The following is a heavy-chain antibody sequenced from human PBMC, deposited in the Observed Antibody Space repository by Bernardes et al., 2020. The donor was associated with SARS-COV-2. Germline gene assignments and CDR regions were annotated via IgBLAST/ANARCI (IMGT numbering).Heavy chain of an antibody. J-gene: IGHJ6*02. CDR1: GFTFSSYS. D-gene: IGHD2-21*01. Sequence: GGSLRLSCAASGFTFSSYSMNWVRQAPGKGLEWVSSISSSSSYIYYADSVKGRFTISRDNAKNSLYLQMNSLRAEDTAVYYCARVYETRLYCGGDCYYPAGGMDVWGQGTTVTVSS. V-gene: IGHV3-21*01. CDR3: ARVYETRLYCGGDCYYPAGGMDV. CDR2: ISSSSSYI.